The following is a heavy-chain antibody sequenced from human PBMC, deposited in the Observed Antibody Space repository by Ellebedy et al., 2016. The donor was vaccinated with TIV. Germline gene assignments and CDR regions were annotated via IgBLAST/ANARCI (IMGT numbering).Heavy chain of an antibody. CDR2: ISAYNGNT. D-gene: IGHD3-22*01. CDR1: GYTFTGYY. J-gene: IGHJ4*02. CDR3: ARGTAYYYDSSGYYYAY. V-gene: IGHV1-18*04. Sequence: ASVKVSCXASGYTFTGYYMHWVRQAPGQGLEWMGWISAYNGNTNYAQKLQGRVTMTTDTSTSTAYMELRSLRSDDTAVYYCARGTAYYYDSSGYYYAYWGQGTLVTVSS.